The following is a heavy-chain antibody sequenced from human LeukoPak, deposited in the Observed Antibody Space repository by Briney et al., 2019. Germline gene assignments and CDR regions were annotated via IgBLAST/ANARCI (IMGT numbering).Heavy chain of an antibody. CDR3: ARGGWYDYYCYYGMDV. CDR2: IKPGGSSI. Sequence: RSGGSLRLSCAASGFTFSSYWMNWVRQAPGKGLVWVARIKPGGSSINYADSVKGRFTISRDNAKNSLYLQMNSLRAEDTAVYYCARGGWYDYYCYYGMDVWGQGTTVTVSS. J-gene: IGHJ6*02. V-gene: IGHV3-74*01. CDR1: GFTFSSYW. D-gene: IGHD2-15*01.